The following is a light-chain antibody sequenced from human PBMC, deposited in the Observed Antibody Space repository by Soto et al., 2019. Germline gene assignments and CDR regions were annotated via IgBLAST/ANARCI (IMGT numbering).Light chain of an antibody. CDR2: GAS. J-gene: IGKJ4*01. Sequence: IVMTQSPATLSVSPGGRATLSCRASQSISTKLAWYQQKPGQAPRLLIYGASTRAPGIPVRFSGSGSGTEFTLTIPSLQSEDFAVYYCQEYNDWRPITFGGGTKVEIK. CDR3: QEYNDWRPIT. CDR1: QSISTK. V-gene: IGKV3-15*01.